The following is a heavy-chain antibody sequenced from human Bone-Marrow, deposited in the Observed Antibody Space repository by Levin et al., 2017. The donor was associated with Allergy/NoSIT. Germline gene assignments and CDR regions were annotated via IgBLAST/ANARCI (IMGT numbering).Heavy chain of an antibody. CDR3: ARGPVGDFWSGYYAPDAFDI. CDR2: INHSGST. CDR1: GGSFSGYY. Sequence: SETLSLTCAVYGGSFSGYYWSWIRQPPGKGLEWIGEINHSGSTNYNPSLKSRVTISVDTSKNQFSLKLSSVTAADTAVYYCARGPVGDFWSGYYAPDAFDIWGQGTMVTVSS. D-gene: IGHD3-3*01. J-gene: IGHJ3*02. V-gene: IGHV4-34*01.